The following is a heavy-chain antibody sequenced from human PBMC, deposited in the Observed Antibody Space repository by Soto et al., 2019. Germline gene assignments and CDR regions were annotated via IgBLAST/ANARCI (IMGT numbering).Heavy chain of an antibody. CDR3: ARVITGTTSGFDY. D-gene: IGHD1-20*01. J-gene: IGHJ4*02. CDR1: GGSFSGYY. Sequence: PSETLSLTCAVYGGSFSGYYWSWIRQPPGKGLEWIGEINHSGSTNYNPSLKSRVTISVDTSKNQFSLKLSSVTAADTAVYYCARVITGTTSGFDYWGQGTLVTVSS. V-gene: IGHV4-34*01. CDR2: INHSGST.